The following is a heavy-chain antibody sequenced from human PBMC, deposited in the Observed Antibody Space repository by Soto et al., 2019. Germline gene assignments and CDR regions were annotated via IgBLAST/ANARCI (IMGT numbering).Heavy chain of an antibody. D-gene: IGHD4-4*01. CDR1: GYIFVNYG. J-gene: IGHJ6*02. CDR3: AMVDNYVPPTPQDV. Sequence: QVQLVQSGDEVRKPGSSVKVSCKASGYIFVNYGIAWVRQAPGQGLEWMGWISPYSGNTHYASKVQGRLTMTTDASTRTAYLDLGSLTSGETAVYYCAMVDNYVPPTPQDVWGQGTTVTVYS. CDR2: ISPYSGNT. V-gene: IGHV1-18*01.